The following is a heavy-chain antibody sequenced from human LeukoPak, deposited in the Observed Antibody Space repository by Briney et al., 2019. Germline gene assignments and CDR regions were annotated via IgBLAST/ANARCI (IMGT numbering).Heavy chain of an antibody. CDR1: GFTFSSYA. CDR3: ARVRDTTSRAFDI. V-gene: IGHV3-30-3*01. D-gene: IGHD5-18*01. J-gene: IGHJ3*02. CDR2: ISYDGSNK. Sequence: GRSLRLSCAASGFTFSSYAMHWVRQAPGKGLEWVAVISYDGSNKYYADSVKGRFTISRDNSKNTLYLQMNSLRAEDTAVYYCARVRDTTSRAFDIWGQGTMVTVSS.